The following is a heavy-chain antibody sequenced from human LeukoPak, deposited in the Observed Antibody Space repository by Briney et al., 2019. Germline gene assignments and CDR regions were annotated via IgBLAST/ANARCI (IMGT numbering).Heavy chain of an antibody. CDR3: ARYGDDDTPGLN. Sequence: SGGSLRLSCAASGFSFGSYWMTWVRQAPGKGLEWMANIKEDGSEKYYVESVKGRFTISRDNAKNSLYLQMNSLRVEDTALYYCARYGDDDTPGLNWGQGTLVTVSS. CDR2: IKEDGSEK. D-gene: IGHD4-17*01. J-gene: IGHJ4*02. V-gene: IGHV3-7*04. CDR1: GFSFGSYW.